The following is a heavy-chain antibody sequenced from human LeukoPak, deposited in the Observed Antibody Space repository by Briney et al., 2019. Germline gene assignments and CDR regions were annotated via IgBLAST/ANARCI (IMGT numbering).Heavy chain of an antibody. CDR1: GFTLSPYW. CDR2: INSDGGTT. CDR3: ARGRKAGVDNYYYMDV. V-gene: IGHV3-74*01. D-gene: IGHD3-10*01. J-gene: IGHJ6*03. Sequence: GGSLRLSCAASGFTLSPYWMHWVRQAPGKGLLWVSRINSDGGTTDYADSVQGRFTISRDNAKNTLYLQMNSLRAEDTAVYYCARGRKAGVDNYYYMDVWGKGTTVTVSS.